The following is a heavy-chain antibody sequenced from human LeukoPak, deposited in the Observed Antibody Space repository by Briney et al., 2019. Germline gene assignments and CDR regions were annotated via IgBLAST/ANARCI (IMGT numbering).Heavy chain of an antibody. D-gene: IGHD2-8*01. CDR2: INPNSGGT. CDR1: GGTFSSYT. J-gene: IGHJ4*02. Sequence: ASVKVSXKASGGTFSSYTISWVRQAPGQGLEWMGRINPNSGGTNYAQKFQGRVTMTRDTSISTAYMELSRLRSDDTAVYYCARGEYCTNGVCFSDYWGQGTLVTVSS. V-gene: IGHV1-2*06. CDR3: ARGEYCTNGVCFSDY.